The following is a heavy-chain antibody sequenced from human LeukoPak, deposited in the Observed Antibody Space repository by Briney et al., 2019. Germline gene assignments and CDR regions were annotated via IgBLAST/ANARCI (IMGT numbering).Heavy chain of an antibody. Sequence: PSETLSLTCTVSGGSISSYYWSWIRQPPGKGLEWIGYIYYSGSTNYNPSLKSRVTISVDTSKNQFSLKLSSVTAADTAVYYCARGCYDSSGYYYHDYWGQGTLVTVSS. CDR1: GGSISSYY. CDR3: ARGCYDSSGYYYHDY. V-gene: IGHV4-59*01. J-gene: IGHJ4*02. D-gene: IGHD3-22*01. CDR2: IYYSGST.